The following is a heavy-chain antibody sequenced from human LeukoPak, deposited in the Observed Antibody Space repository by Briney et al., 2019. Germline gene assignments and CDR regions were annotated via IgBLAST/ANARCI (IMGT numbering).Heavy chain of an antibody. J-gene: IGHJ4*02. D-gene: IGHD2-2*01. Sequence: GGSLRLSCVASGFSFSSYAMNWVRQAPGKGLEWVSGLSGSGGSTYYADSVKGRFTISRDNARNSLYLQMNSLRAEDTAVYYCARETDSTLFDYWGQGTLVSVSS. CDR1: GFSFSSYA. V-gene: IGHV3-23*01. CDR2: LSGSGGST. CDR3: ARETDSTLFDY.